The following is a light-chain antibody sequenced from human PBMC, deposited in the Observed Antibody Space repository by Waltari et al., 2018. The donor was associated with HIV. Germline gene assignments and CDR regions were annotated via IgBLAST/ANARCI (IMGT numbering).Light chain of an antibody. CDR2: WAS. J-gene: IGKJ1*01. CDR3: QQYSTFPWT. V-gene: IGKV4-1*01. CDR1: QCVLYRSDNRNY. Sequence: DIVVTQSPESLAVSLGERATINCKSSQCVLYRSDNRNYLAWYQQKPGQPPKLLFSWASARESGVPGRFSGSGSETNFTLTIRSLQAEDVAVYYCQQYSTFPWTFGQGTKVEIK.